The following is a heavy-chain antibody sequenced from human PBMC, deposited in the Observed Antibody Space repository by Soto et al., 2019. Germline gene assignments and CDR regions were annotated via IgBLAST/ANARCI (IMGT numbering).Heavy chain of an antibody. CDR3: ARYGYSYSARFFDY. CDR2: TSYGGNT. Sequence: PSETLSLTCTVSGGSIGAYCWSWIRQPPGKGLEWIGYTSYGGNTNYNPSLRSRVTISIDASKNQFSLKLSSMTAADAAVYFCARYGYSYSARFFDYWGQGTRVTVSS. V-gene: IGHV4-59*01. D-gene: IGHD5-18*01. CDR1: GGSIGAYC. J-gene: IGHJ4*02.